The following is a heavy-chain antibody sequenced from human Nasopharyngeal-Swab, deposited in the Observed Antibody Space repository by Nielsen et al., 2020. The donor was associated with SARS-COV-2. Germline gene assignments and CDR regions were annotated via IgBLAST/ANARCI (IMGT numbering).Heavy chain of an antibody. CDR3: AREEGAAAGLHPFGN. CDR2: ISYDGINK. Sequence: GESLKISCAASGFTFSSYAMHWVRQAPGKGLEWVAVISYDGINKYYADSVKGRFTISRDNSKNTLYLQMNSLRAEDTAVYYCAREEGAAAGLHPFGNWGQGTLVTVSS. D-gene: IGHD6-13*01. V-gene: IGHV3-30-3*01. CDR1: GFTFSSYA. J-gene: IGHJ4*02.